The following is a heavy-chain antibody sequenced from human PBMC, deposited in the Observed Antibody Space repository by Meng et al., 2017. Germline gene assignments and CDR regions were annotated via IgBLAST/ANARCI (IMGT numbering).Heavy chain of an antibody. D-gene: IGHD6-13*01. CDR2: TYYRSKWYN. CDR1: GDSVSSNSAI. Sequence: LRLSCAISGDSVSSNSAIWSWIRQSPSRGLEWLGRTYYRSKWYNDYAVSVKSRITINADTSKNQLSLQLNSVTPEDTAVYYCAISRYGYFDYWGQGTLVTVSS. J-gene: IGHJ4*02. CDR3: AISRYGYFDY. V-gene: IGHV6-1*01.